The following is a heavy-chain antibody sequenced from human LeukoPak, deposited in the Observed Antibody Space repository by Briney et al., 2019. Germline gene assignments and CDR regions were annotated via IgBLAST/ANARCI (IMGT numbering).Heavy chain of an antibody. Sequence: SETLSLTCTISGGSVSAFYWSWIRQPPGKGLEWIGNIYHSGSTNYNPSLKSRVIMSVDTSKKYFSLKLSSVTGADTAVYYCASFDYGDFWYFDIWGRGALVTVSS. CDR2: IYHSGST. CDR3: ASFDYGDFWYFDI. D-gene: IGHD4-17*01. V-gene: IGHV4-59*02. CDR1: GGSVSAFY. J-gene: IGHJ2*01.